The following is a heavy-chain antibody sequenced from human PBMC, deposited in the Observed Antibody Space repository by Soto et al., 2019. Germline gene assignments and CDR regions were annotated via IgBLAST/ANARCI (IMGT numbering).Heavy chain of an antibody. CDR2: IYFTGSP. D-gene: IGHD3-10*01. CDR1: GASINNNHYY. V-gene: IGHV4-39*01. J-gene: IGHJ4*02. CDR3: TRHSYTHPGIVDY. Sequence: PSETLSLTCIVSGASINNNHYYWAWTRQTPGTGLEWIASIYFTGSPQSNPSLRSRITISVDTTKNHFSLQLRSVTAADTAIYYCTRHSYTHPGIVDYWGQGTRVTVSS.